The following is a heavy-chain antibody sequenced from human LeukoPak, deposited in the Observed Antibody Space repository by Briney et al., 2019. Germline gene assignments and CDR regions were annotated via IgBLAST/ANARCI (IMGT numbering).Heavy chain of an antibody. CDR3: ARDYYGSGSYNWFDP. Sequence: GGSLRLSCAASGFTFSSYAMHWVRLAPGKGLEWVAFISYDASNKYYADSVKGRFTISRDNSKNTLYLQMNSLRAEDTAVYYCARDYYGSGSYNWFDPWGQGTLVTVSS. CDR1: GFTFSSYA. D-gene: IGHD3-10*01. J-gene: IGHJ5*02. CDR2: ISYDASNK. V-gene: IGHV3-30-3*01.